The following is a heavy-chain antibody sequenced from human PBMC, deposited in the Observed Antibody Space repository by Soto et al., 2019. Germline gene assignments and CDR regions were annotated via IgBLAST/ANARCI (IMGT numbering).Heavy chain of an antibody. D-gene: IGHD1-7*01. V-gene: IGHV6-1*01. CDR3: AGTTSHYWYYMDV. CDR2: TYYRSRWYN. Sequence: SETLSLTCAISGDSVSSNNAAWNWIRQSPSRGLEWLGRTYYRSRWYNDYAVSVKSRITVNPDTSKNQFSLQLTSVTPEDTAVYYCAGTTSHYWYYMDVWGKGTTVTVSS. J-gene: IGHJ6*03. CDR1: GDSVSSNNAA.